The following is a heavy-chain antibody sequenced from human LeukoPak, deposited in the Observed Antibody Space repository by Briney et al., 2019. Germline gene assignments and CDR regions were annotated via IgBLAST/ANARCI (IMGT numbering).Heavy chain of an antibody. Sequence: GGSLRLSCAASGFTFSSYGMHWVRQAPGKGLGWVAFIRYDGSNKYYADSVKGRFTISRDNSKNTLYLQMNSLRAEDTAVYYCAKDAVAYYYDSSGYYRIYYCYMDVWGKGTTVTVSS. CDR3: AKDAVAYYYDSSGYYRIYYCYMDV. V-gene: IGHV3-30*02. CDR2: IRYDGSNK. CDR1: GFTFSSYG. J-gene: IGHJ6*03. D-gene: IGHD3-22*01.